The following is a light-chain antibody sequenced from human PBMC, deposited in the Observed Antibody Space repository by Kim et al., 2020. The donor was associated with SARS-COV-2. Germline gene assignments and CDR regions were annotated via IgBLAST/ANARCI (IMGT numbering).Light chain of an antibody. CDR1: QSVSSY. V-gene: IGKV3-11*01. J-gene: IGKJ2*01. CDR3: HQRSNWPQT. CDR2: DAS. Sequence: SLYPGDRATPSCRASQSVSSYLAWYQQKPGQAPRLLLYDASNRATGIPARFSGSGSGTDFTLTISSLEPEDFAVYYCHQRSNWPQTFGQGTKLEI.